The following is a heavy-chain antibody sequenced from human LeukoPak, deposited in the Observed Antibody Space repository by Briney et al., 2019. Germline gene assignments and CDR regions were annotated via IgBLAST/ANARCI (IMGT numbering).Heavy chain of an antibody. CDR2: IYHSGST. D-gene: IGHD3-3*01. J-gene: IGHJ4*02. V-gene: IGHV4-30-2*01. CDR1: GGSISSGGYS. Sequence: SETLSLTCAVSGGSISSGGYSWSWIRQPPGKGLEWIGYIYHSGSTYYNPSLKSRVTISVDRSKNQFSLKLSSVTAADTAVYYCARGGYDFWSGYYELDYWGQGTLVTVSS. CDR3: ARGGYDFWSGYYELDY.